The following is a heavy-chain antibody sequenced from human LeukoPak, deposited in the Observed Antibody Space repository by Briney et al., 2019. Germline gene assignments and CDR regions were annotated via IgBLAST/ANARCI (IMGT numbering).Heavy chain of an antibody. J-gene: IGHJ4*02. Sequence: ASVKVSFKASGYTFTGYYLHWVRQAPGQGLEWMGWINPKNGGTNYAQKFQGRVTMTRDTSISTTYMELSRLTSDDTAVYSCARDPATTYYYDAWGQGTLVTVSS. CDR3: ARDPATTYYYDA. CDR1: GYTFTGYY. CDR2: INPKNGGT. D-gene: IGHD3-22*01. V-gene: IGHV1-2*02.